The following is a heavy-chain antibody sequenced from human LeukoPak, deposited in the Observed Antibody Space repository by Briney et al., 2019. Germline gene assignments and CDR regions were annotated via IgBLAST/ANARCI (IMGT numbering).Heavy chain of an antibody. D-gene: IGHD6-6*01. V-gene: IGHV4-39*07. CDR3: ARDGAARPGYYMDV. Sequence: SETLSLTCTVSNGSIISSSYYWGWIRQPPGEGLEWIGSVYYSGSSHYNPSLKSRVTISVDTSKNQFSLRLRSVTAADTAVYYCARDGAARPGYYMDVWGKGTTVTVSS. CDR2: VYYSGSS. CDR1: NGSIISSSYY. J-gene: IGHJ6*03.